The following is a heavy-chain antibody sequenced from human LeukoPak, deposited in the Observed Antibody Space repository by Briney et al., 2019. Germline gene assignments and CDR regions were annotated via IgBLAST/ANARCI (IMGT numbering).Heavy chain of an antibody. V-gene: IGHV4-59*01. CDR3: ARGNSIAVAGNY. CDR1: GGSISSSY. Sequence: TSETLSLTYTVSGGSISSSYWSWIRQPPGKGLEWIGYIYYSGSTNYNPSLKSRVTISVDTSKNQFSLKLSSVTAADTAVYYCARGNSIAVAGNYWGQGTLVTVSS. CDR2: IYYSGST. J-gene: IGHJ4*02. D-gene: IGHD6-19*01.